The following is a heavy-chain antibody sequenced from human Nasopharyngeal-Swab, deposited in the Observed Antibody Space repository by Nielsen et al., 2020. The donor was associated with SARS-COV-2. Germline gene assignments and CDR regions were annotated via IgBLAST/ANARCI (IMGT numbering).Heavy chain of an antibody. CDR1: GYSFTSYW. D-gene: IGHD4-11*01. V-gene: IGHV5-51*01. CDR2: IYPGDSDT. CDR3: AIWPHAYSNPGYGMDV. J-gene: IGHJ6*02. Sequence: GESLKISCKGSGYSFTSYWIGWVRQMPGKGLEWMGIIYPGDSDTRYSPSFQGQLTISADKSISTAYLQRSSLKASDTAMYYCAIWPHAYSNPGYGMDVWGQGTTVTVSS.